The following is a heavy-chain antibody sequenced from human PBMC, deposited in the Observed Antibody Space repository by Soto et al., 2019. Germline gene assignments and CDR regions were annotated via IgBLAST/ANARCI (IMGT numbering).Heavy chain of an antibody. V-gene: IGHV4-39*01. Sequence: QLQLQESGPGLVKPSETLSLTCTVSGGSISSSSYYWGWIRQPPGKGLEWIGSIYYSGSTYYNPSLQSRVTISVDTSKNQFTLKLSSVTAADTAVYYCARLHYDSSGYPAFDYWGQGTLVTVSS. CDR1: GGSISSSSYY. J-gene: IGHJ4*02. D-gene: IGHD3-22*01. CDR3: ARLHYDSSGYPAFDY. CDR2: IYYSGST.